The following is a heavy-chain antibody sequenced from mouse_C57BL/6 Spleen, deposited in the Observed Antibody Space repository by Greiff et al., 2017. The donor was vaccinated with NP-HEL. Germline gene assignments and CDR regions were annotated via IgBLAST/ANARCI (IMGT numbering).Heavy chain of an antibody. Sequence: VQLQQSGAELARPGASVKMSCKASGYTFTSYTMHWVKQRPGQGLEWIGYINPSSGYTKYNQKFKDKATLTADKSSSTAYMQLSSLTSEDSAVYYCASTIDGNYDYRGQGTTLTVSA. J-gene: IGHJ2*01. V-gene: IGHV1-4*01. CDR3: ASTIDGNYDY. CDR1: GYTFTSYT. D-gene: IGHD2-1*01. CDR2: INPSSGYT.